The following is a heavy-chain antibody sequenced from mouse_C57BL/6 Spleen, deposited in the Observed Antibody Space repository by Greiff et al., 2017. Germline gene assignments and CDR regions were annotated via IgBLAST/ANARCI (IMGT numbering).Heavy chain of an antibody. J-gene: IGHJ3*01. Sequence: QVQLQQPGAELVRPGSSVKLSCKASGYTFTSYWMDWVKQRPGQGLAWIGNIYPSDSETHYNQKFKDKATLTVDKSSSTAYMQLSSLTSEDSAVYYCARLPPYGSSYGFAYWCQGTLVTVSA. CDR2: IYPSDSET. D-gene: IGHD1-1*01. CDR1: GYTFTSYW. CDR3: ARLPPYGSSYGFAY. V-gene: IGHV1-61*01.